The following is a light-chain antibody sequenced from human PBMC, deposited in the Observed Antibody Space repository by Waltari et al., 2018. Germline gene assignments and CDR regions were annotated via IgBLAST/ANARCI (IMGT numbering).Light chain of an antibody. V-gene: IGLV4-69*01. J-gene: IGLJ3*02. CDR1: SGHRSNI. CDR3: QTGGHGTWV. CDR2: VNSDGSH. Sequence: QLVLTQSPSASASLGASVKLTCTLSSGHRSNIIAWLQQQPEKGPRYLMKVNSDGSHSKGDEIPDRFSGSSSGAERYLTISTVQSGDEADYYCQTGGHGTWVFGGGTKLTVL.